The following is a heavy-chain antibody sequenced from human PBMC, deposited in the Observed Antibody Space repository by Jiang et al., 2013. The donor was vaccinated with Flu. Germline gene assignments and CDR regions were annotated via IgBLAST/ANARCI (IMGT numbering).Heavy chain of an antibody. D-gene: IGHD2-21*01. CDR1: GYSISSGYY. V-gene: IGHV4-38-2*01. J-gene: IGHJ4*02. Sequence: SLTCAVSGYSISSGYYWGWIRQPPGKGLEWIGSIYHSGSTYYNPSLKSRVTISVDTSKNQFSLKLSSVTAADTAVYYCARWGDKYSFDYWGQGTLVTVSS. CDR2: IYHSGST. CDR3: ARWGDKYSFDY.